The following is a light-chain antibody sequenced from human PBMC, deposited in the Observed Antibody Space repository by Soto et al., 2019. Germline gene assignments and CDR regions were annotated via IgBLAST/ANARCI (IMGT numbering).Light chain of an antibody. CDR1: QSVGRN. V-gene: IGKV3-15*01. Sequence: EILITQSPATLSVFPGERATPSSKTSQSVGRNLAWYQHKPGQTPRLLIYGASSRATGVPARFSGSGSETEFTLTISSLQSEDFAVYYCQQYNDWPWTFGQGTKVDIK. J-gene: IGKJ1*01. CDR2: GAS. CDR3: QQYNDWPWT.